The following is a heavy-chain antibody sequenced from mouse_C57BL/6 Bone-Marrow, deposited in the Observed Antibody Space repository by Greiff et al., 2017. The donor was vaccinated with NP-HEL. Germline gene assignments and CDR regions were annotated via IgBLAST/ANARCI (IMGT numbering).Heavy chain of an antibody. V-gene: IGHV5-12*01. Sequence: EVQGVESGGGLVQPGGSLKLSCAASGFTFSDYYMYWVRQTPEKRLEWVAYISNGGGSTYYPDTVKGRFTISRDNAKNTLYLQMSRLKSEDTAMYYCARRYYRGYFDVWGTGTTVTVSS. CDR1: GFTFSDYY. J-gene: IGHJ1*03. CDR2: ISNGGGST. CDR3: ARRYYRGYFDV. D-gene: IGHD2-14*01.